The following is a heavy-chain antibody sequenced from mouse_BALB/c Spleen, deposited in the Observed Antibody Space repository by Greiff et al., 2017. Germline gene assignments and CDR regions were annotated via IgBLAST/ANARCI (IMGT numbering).Heavy chain of an antibody. CDR3: ARGGSALNYFDY. Sequence: QVQLKQSGAELARPGASVKMSCKASGYTFTSYTMHWVKQRPGQGLEWIGYINPSSGYTNYNQKFKDKATLTADKSSSTAYMQLSSLTSEDSAVYYCARGGSALNYFDYWGQGTTLTVSS. D-gene: IGHD1-1*01. J-gene: IGHJ2*01. CDR1: GYTFTSYT. CDR2: INPSSGYT. V-gene: IGHV1-4*01.